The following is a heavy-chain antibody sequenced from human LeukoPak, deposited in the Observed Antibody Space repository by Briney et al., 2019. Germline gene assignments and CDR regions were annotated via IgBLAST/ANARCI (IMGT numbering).Heavy chain of an antibody. CDR1: GGSFSGYY. Sequence: SETLSLTCAVYGGSFSGYYWSWIRQPPGKGLEWIGEINHSGSTNYNPSPKSRVTISVDTSKNQFSLKLSSVTAADTAVYYCSRGVFYYDSSGYYRSLFDYWGQGTLVTVSS. CDR3: SRGVFYYDSSGYYRSLFDY. J-gene: IGHJ4*02. V-gene: IGHV4-34*01. CDR2: INHSGST. D-gene: IGHD3-22*01.